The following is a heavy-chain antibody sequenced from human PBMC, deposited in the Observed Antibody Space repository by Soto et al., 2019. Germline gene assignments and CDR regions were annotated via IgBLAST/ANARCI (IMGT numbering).Heavy chain of an antibody. CDR1: GFSLSTRDVG. J-gene: IGHJ4*02. CDR2: LYWDDDN. CDR3: AHGSGWLFDY. V-gene: IGHV2-5*02. Sequence: QITLKESGPTLVKPTQTLTLTCTFSGFSLSTRDVGVGWIRQPPGKALEWLALLYWDDDNRYSPSLRRRLTLTKDTPQNQVGLTKTNMDPVDTATYYCAHGSGWLFDYWGPGTLVTVSS. D-gene: IGHD6-19*01.